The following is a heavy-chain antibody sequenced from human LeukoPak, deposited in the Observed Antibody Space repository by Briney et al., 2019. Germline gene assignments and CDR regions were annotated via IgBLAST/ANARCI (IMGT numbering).Heavy chain of an antibody. CDR3: ARDRAQRRAVALGPFDY. Sequence: PGRSLRLSCAASGFTFSSYAMHWVRQAPGKGLEWVAVISYDGSNKYYADSVKGRFTISRDNSKNTLYLQMNSLRAEDTAVYYCARDRAQRRAVALGPFDYWGQGTLVTVSS. J-gene: IGHJ4*02. V-gene: IGHV3-30-3*01. CDR2: ISYDGSNK. D-gene: IGHD6-19*01. CDR1: GFTFSSYA.